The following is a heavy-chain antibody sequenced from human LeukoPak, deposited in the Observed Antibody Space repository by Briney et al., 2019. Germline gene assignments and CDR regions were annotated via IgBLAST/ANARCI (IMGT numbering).Heavy chain of an antibody. J-gene: IGHJ6*03. D-gene: IGHD3-3*01. CDR2: IYSSGSP. Sequence: PSETLSLTCTVSGGPISSYYWSWIRQPPGKGLEWVGYIYSSGSPNYSPSLKSRVTISVDTFKNQFSLKLSSVTAADTAVYYCARDGGGYYRRDYYYYMDVWGKGTTVTVSS. CDR1: GGPISSYY. CDR3: ARDGGGYYRRDYYYYMDV. V-gene: IGHV4-59*01.